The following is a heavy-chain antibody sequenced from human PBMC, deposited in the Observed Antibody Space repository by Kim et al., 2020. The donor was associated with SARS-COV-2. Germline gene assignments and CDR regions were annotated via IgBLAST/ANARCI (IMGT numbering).Heavy chain of an antibody. J-gene: IGHJ4*02. D-gene: IGHD2-2*02. CDR1: GGSFSGYY. CDR2: INHSGST. CDR3: ARGMIVVVPAAISHFDY. Sequence: SETLSLTCAVYGGSFSGYYWSWIRQPPGKGLEWIGEINHSGSTNYNPSLKSRVTISVDTSKNQFSLKLSSVTAADTAVYYCARGMIVVVPAAISHFDYWGQGTLVTVSS. V-gene: IGHV4-34*01.